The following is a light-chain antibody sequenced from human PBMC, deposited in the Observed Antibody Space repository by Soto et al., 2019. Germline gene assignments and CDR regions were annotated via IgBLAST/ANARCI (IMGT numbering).Light chain of an antibody. V-gene: IGKV3-20*01. J-gene: IGKJ1*01. CDR2: GAS. CDR3: QQDGGSAGR. Sequence: EIVLTQSPGTLSLSPGERATLSCRASQSVTSNYLAWYQQKPGQAPRLLIFGASIRDTGLPDRFSGSGSGTGGTRTISRREPEDFAAYAGQQDGGSAGRVGQGAKVEIK. CDR1: QSVTSNY.